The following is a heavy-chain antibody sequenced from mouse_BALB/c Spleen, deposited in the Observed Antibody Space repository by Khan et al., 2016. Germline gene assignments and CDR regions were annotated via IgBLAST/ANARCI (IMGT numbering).Heavy chain of an antibody. D-gene: IGHD2-4*01. V-gene: IGHV14-3*02. CDR1: GFNIKDTY. J-gene: IGHJ3*01. CDR2: IDPANGET. CDR3: TRGFDFDPFAY. Sequence: EVQLQESGAELVKPGASVKLSCLASGFNIKDTYMHWVKQGPEQGLEWIGRIDPANGETKYDPKFQGKATITADTSSNTACLQFSSLTSEDTAVYYCTRGFDFDPFAYWGQGTLVTVST.